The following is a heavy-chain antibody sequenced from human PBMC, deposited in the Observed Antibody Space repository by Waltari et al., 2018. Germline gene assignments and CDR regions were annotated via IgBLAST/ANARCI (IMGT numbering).Heavy chain of an antibody. CDR2: INPNSGDT. CDR1: GYTFTDFF. CDR3: ARSGGGTTTFGVAE. V-gene: IGHV1-2*06. J-gene: IGHJ4*02. D-gene: IGHD3-3*01. Sequence: QVQLVQSGAEVKKSGASVKVSCKASGYTFTDFFIHWVRQAPGQGLEWMGRINPNSGDTSYAQRFQGRVTMTGDTSITTAYMELPGLGSDDTAIYYCARSGGGTTTFGVAEWGQGSLVTVSS.